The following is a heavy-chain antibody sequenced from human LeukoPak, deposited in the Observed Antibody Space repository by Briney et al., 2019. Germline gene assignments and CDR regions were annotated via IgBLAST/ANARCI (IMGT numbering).Heavy chain of an antibody. V-gene: IGHV4-4*07. CDR2: IYSSGSA. D-gene: IGHD6-19*01. CDR3: ARDVRYASGWSTPES. Sequence: SETLFLTCTVSGGSISDHYWSWLRQPSGKGLEWIGRIYSSGSANYSPSLKSRVSMSVDTSNNYFSLNLTSVTAADTALYFCARDVRYASGWSTPESWGQGNLVTVSS. J-gene: IGHJ5*02. CDR1: GGSISDHY.